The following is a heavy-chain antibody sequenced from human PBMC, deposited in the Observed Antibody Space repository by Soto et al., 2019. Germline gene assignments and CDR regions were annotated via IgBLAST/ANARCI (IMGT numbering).Heavy chain of an antibody. J-gene: IGHJ3*02. V-gene: IGHV4-4*02. CDR3: ARESGIAVAGTGAFDI. D-gene: IGHD6-19*01. CDR1: GGSISSSNW. CDR2: IYHSGST. Sequence: SETLSLTCAVSGGSISSSNWWSWVRQPPGKGLEWIGEIYHSGSTNYNPSLKSRVTISVDKSRNQFSLKLSSVNAADTAVYYCARESGIAVAGTGAFDIWGQGTMVTVSS.